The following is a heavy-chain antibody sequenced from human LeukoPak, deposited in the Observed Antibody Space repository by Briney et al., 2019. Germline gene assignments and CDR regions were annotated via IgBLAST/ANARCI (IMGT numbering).Heavy chain of an antibody. Sequence: SETLSLTCTVSGGSISSHYWSWIRQPPGKGLEWIGYIYYGGSTNYNPSLKSRVTISVDTSKNQFSLKLSSVTAADTAVYYCAKLTYYYDSSGYDGHAFDIWGQGTMVTVSS. D-gene: IGHD3-22*01. CDR3: AKLTYYYDSSGYDGHAFDI. V-gene: IGHV4-59*11. CDR1: GGSISSHY. CDR2: IYYGGST. J-gene: IGHJ3*02.